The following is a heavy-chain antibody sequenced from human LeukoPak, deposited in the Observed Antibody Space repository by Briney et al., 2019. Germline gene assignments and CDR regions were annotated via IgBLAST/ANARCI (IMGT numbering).Heavy chain of an antibody. CDR2: INPNSGGT. V-gene: IGHV1-2*02. D-gene: IGHD3-22*01. CDR1: GYTFTCYY. CDR3: ARGTMIDRLGDEWFGP. Sequence: ASVKVSCKASGYTFTCYYMHWVRQAPGQGLEWMGWINPNSGGTNYAQKFQGRVTMTRDTSISTAYMELSRLRSYDTAVYYCARGTMIDRLGDEWFGPWGQGTLVTVSS. J-gene: IGHJ5*02.